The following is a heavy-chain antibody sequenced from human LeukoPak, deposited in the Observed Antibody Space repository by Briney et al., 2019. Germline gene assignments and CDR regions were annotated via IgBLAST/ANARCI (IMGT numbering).Heavy chain of an antibody. Sequence: GGSLRLSCAASGFTVSSNYMSWVRQAPGKGLEWVSAISGSGGSTYYADSVKGRFTISRDNSKNTLYLQMNSLRAEDTAVYYCAKAPVVVAATPDYWGQGTLVTVSS. CDR2: ISGSGGST. D-gene: IGHD2-15*01. V-gene: IGHV3-23*01. CDR1: GFTVSSNY. CDR3: AKAPVVVAATPDY. J-gene: IGHJ4*02.